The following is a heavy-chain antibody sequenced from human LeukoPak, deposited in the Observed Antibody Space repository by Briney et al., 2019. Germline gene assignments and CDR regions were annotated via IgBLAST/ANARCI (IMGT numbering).Heavy chain of an antibody. CDR2: IYYSGST. CDR3: ARVQTYYDFWSGYYTPYYFDY. Sequence: SETPSLTCTVSGGSISSHYWSWIRQPPGKGLEWIGYIYYSGSTNYNPSLKSRVTISVDTSKNQFSLKLSSVTAADTAVYYCARVQTYYDFWSGYYTPYYFDYWGQGTLVTVSS. J-gene: IGHJ4*02. D-gene: IGHD3-3*01. CDR1: GGSISSHY. V-gene: IGHV4-59*11.